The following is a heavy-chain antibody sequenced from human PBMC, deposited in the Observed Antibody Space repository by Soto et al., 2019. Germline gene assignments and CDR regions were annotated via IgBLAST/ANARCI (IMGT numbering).Heavy chain of an antibody. Sequence: ASVKVSCKASGGTFSSYAISWVRQAPGQGLEWMGGIIPIFGTANYAQKFQGRVTITADESTSTAYMELSSLRSEDTAVYYCAHIIAVAGTYYYSSYGMDVWGQGTTVTVSS. V-gene: IGHV1-69*13. CDR3: AHIIAVAGTYYYSSYGMDV. J-gene: IGHJ6*02. CDR2: IIPIFGTA. D-gene: IGHD6-19*01. CDR1: GGTFSSYA.